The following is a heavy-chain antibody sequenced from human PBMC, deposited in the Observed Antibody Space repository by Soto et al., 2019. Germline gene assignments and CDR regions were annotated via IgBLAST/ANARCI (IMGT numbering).Heavy chain of an antibody. D-gene: IGHD5-12*01. CDR2: ISGSGGST. J-gene: IGHJ6*02. CDR1: GFTFSSYA. Sequence: EVQLLESGGGLVQPGGSLRLSCAASGFTFSSYAMSWVRQAPGKGLEWVSAISGSGGSTYYADSVKGRFTSSRDTAKNTLYLEMNSLRAEDTAVYYCAKGERWLQSGGMDVWGQGTTVTVSS. CDR3: AKGERWLQSGGMDV. V-gene: IGHV3-23*01.